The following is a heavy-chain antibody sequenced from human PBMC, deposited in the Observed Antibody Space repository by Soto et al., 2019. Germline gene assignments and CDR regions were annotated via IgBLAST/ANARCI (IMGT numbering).Heavy chain of an antibody. CDR2: IFYCGTT. V-gene: IGHV4-31*03. CDR1: GGSVSSGGFY. D-gene: IGHD3-10*01. J-gene: IGHJ3*02. CDR3: ARVIRPLIQGVGNFDI. Sequence: QVQLQESGPGLVKPSQTLSLTCTVSGGSVSSGGFYWSWIRQHPGKGLEWVGYIFYCGTTYYKPSLKSRVVISIDTSKNQFSLRLSSVTAADTAVYYCARVIRPLIQGVGNFDIWGQGTMVTVSS.